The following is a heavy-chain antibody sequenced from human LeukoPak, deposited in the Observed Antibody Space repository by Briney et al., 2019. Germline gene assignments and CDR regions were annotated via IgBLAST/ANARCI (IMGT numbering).Heavy chain of an antibody. CDR3: ARGLSDYYDSSGYNYYYYGMDV. CDR2: IIPIFGTA. V-gene: IGHV1-69*13. D-gene: IGHD3-22*01. J-gene: IGHJ6*02. CDR1: GGTFSSYA. Sequence: SVKVSCKASGGTFSSYAISWVRQAPGQGLEWMGGIIPIFGTANYAQKFQGRVTITADESTSTAYMELSSLRSEDTAVYYCARGLSDYYDSSGYNYYYYGMDVWGQETTVTVSS.